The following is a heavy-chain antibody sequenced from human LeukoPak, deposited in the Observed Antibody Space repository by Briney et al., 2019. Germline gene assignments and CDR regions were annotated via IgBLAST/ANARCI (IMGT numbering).Heavy chain of an antibody. V-gene: IGHV3-48*01. Sequence: PGGSLRLSCAASRFIFSRYSMNWVRQAPGKGLELISYISSSSSTIYYADSVKGRFTISRDNAKNSLYLQMNGLRAEDTAVYYCARDHSSSWYGSWLYWGQGTLVTVSS. CDR1: RFIFSRYS. D-gene: IGHD6-13*01. CDR3: ARDHSSSWYGSWLY. J-gene: IGHJ4*02. CDR2: ISSSSSTI.